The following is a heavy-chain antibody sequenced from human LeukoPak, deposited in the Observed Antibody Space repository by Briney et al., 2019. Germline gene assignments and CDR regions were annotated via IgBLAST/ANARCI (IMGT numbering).Heavy chain of an antibody. D-gene: IGHD4-17*01. CDR2: ISYDGSNK. J-gene: IGHJ4*02. Sequence: GGSLRLSCAASGFTFSSYAMHWVRQAPGKGLEWVAVISYDGSNKYYADSVKGRFTISRDNSKNTLYLQMNSLRTEDTAVYYCARDGATVNGGPLDYWGQGTLVTVSS. CDR1: GFTFSSYA. CDR3: ARDGATVNGGPLDY. V-gene: IGHV3-30-3*01.